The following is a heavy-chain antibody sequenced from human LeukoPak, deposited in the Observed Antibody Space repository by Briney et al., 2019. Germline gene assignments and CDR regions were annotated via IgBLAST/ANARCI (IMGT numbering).Heavy chain of an antibody. CDR3: ARVRRVNYDFWSGYYSLPHDAFDL. CDR2: IYYSGST. D-gene: IGHD3-3*01. CDR1: GGSISSYY. J-gene: IGHJ3*01. Sequence: SETLSLTCTVSGGSISSYYWSWIRQPPGKGLEWIGYIYYSGSTNYNPSLKSRVTISVDTSKNQFSLKLSSVTAADTAVYYCARVRRVNYDFWSGYYSLPHDAFDLWGQGTMVTVSS. V-gene: IGHV4-59*01.